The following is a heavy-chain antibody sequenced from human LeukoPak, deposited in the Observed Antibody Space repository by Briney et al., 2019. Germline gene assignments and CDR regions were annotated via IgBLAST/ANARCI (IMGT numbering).Heavy chain of an antibody. CDR2: ISSRSETI. CDR1: GFTFSDYS. CDR3: ARYSYSSGWYPFDY. V-gene: IGHV3-48*01. J-gene: IGHJ4*01. D-gene: IGHD6-19*01. Sequence: PGGSLRLSCAASGFTFSDYSMNWVRQGPGKGLEWGSYISSRSETIYYADSVKGRFTISRDNAKNTLYLQMNSLRAEDTAVYYCARYSYSSGWYPFDYWGHGTLVTVSS.